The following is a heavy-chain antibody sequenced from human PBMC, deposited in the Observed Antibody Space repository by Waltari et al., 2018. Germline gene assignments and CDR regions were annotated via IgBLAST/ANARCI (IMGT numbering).Heavy chain of an antibody. CDR2: IYYSGST. J-gene: IGHJ4*02. CDR3: ARDLIQNPSTGRDY. Sequence: GQLQESGPGLVKPSETLSLTCTVSGGSLSSYYWSWIRQPPGKGLEWIGYIYYSGSTNYNPSLKSRVTISVDTSKNQFSLKLSSVTAADTAVYYCARDLIQNPSTGRDYWGQGTLVTVSS. D-gene: IGHD1-1*01. V-gene: IGHV4-59*01. CDR1: GGSLSSYY.